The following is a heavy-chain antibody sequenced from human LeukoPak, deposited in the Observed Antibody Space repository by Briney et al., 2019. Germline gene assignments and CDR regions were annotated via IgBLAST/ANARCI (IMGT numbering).Heavy chain of an antibody. CDR2: INPNSGGT. CDR3: ARGALGGWSPLRY. J-gene: IGHJ4*02. Sequence: ASVKVSCKASGYTFTGYYMHWVRQAPGQGLEWMGWINPNSGGTNYAQKFQGRATMTRDTSISTAYMELSRLRSDDTAVYYCARGALGGWSPLRYWGQGTLVTVSS. CDR1: GYTFTGYY. V-gene: IGHV1-2*02. D-gene: IGHD6-19*01.